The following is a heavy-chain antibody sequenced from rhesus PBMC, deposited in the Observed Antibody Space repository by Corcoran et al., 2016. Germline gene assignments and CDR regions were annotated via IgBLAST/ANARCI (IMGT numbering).Heavy chain of an antibody. CDR1: GASISSYW. D-gene: IGHD3-40*01. V-gene: IGHV4-80*01. CDR2: INGNGMST. CDR3: AIGGTVSILVVDRGDV. J-gene: IGHJ5-1*01. Sequence: VQLQESGPGLVKPSETLSLTCTVSGASISSYWWNWIRQPPGKTLEWIGEINGNGMSTNHTPPLKGRVTSSRDTSKNQFSLKLSSVTAADTAVYYCAIGGTVSILVVDRGDVWGPGVLVTVSS.